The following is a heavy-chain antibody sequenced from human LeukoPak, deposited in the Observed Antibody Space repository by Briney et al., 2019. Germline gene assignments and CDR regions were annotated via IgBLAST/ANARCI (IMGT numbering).Heavy chain of an antibody. J-gene: IGHJ4*02. D-gene: IGHD3-22*01. CDR3: ARGPNSSGYYPDY. CDR2: INHSGST. CDR1: GGSFSGYY. V-gene: IGHV4-34*01. Sequence: PSETLSLTCAVYGGSFSGYYWSWIRQAPGKGLEWIGEINHSGSTNYNPSLKSRVTVSVDTSKNQFSLKLSSVNAADTAVYYCARGPNSSGYYPDYWGQGTLVTVSS.